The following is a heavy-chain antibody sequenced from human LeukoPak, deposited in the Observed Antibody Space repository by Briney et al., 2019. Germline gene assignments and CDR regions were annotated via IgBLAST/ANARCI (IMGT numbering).Heavy chain of an antibody. CDR2: ISSSSTYT. CDR1: GFTFSSYN. CDR3: ARAISMVRGVDY. V-gene: IGHV3-21*01. J-gene: IGHJ4*02. Sequence: GGSLRLSCAASGFTFSSYNMNWVRQAPGKGPEWVSSISSSSTYTYYADSVKGRFTISRDNAKNSLYLQMNSLRAEDTAVYYCARAISMVRGVDYWGQGTLVTVSS. D-gene: IGHD3-10*01.